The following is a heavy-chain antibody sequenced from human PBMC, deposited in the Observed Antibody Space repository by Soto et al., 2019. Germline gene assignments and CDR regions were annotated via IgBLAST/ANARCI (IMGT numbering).Heavy chain of an antibody. V-gene: IGHV3-30*18. CDR1: GFTFSSYG. Sequence: PGGSLRLSCAASGFTFSSYGMHWVRQAPGKGLEWVAVISYDGSNKYYADSVKGRFTISRDNSKNTLYLQMNSLRAEDTAVYYCAKDAAAGNLEVDYYYGMDVWGQGTTVTVSS. CDR2: ISYDGSNK. CDR3: AKDAAAGNLEVDYYYGMDV. D-gene: IGHD6-13*01. J-gene: IGHJ6*02.